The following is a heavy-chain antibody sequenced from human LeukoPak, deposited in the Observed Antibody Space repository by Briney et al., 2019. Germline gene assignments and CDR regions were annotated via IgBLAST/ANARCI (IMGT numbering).Heavy chain of an antibody. CDR3: ARGSRYFDWLLYGGPFDY. D-gene: IGHD3-9*01. V-gene: IGHV7-4-1*02. CDR2: INTNTGNP. Sequence: ASVKVSCKASGYTFTSCAMNWVRQAPGQGLEWMGWINTNTGNPTYAQGFTGRFVFSLDTSVSTAYLQISSLKAEDTAVYYCARGSRYFDWLLYGGPFDYWGQGTLVTVSS. CDR1: GYTFTSCA. J-gene: IGHJ4*02.